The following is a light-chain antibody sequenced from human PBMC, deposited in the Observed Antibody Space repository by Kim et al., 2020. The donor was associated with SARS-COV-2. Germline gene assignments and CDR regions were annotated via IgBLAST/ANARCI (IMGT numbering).Light chain of an antibody. Sequence: ASVGDRFTITCRASQGISDYLSWYNQIPRKAPKLLIYAASTLQSGVPSRFSGSGSGTDFTLTINSLQPEDFATYYCQQLNRYPFTFGPGTKVDIK. CDR1: QGISDY. V-gene: IGKV1-9*01. CDR2: AAS. J-gene: IGKJ3*01. CDR3: QQLNRYPFT.